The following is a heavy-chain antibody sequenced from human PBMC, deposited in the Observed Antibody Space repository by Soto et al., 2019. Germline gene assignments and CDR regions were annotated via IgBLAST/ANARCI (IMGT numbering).Heavy chain of an antibody. Sequence: ASVKVSCKASGGTFSSYAISWVRQAPGQGLEWMGGIIPIFGTANYAQKFQGRVTITADKSTSTAYMELSSLRSEDTAVYYCARASSSSYYYYYGMDVWGQGTTVTVSS. CDR3: ARASSSSYYYYYGMDV. CDR1: GGTFSSYA. J-gene: IGHJ6*02. V-gene: IGHV1-69*06. D-gene: IGHD6-13*01. CDR2: IIPIFGTA.